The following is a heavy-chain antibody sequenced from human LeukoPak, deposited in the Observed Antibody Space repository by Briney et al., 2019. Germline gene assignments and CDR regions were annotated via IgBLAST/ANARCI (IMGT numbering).Heavy chain of an antibody. V-gene: IGHV1-18*01. CDR2: ISAYNGNT. CDR3: ARDYGTMVRGVTLH. D-gene: IGHD3-10*01. J-gene: IGHJ4*02. CDR1: GYSFTSYG. Sequence: ASVKVSCKASGYSFTSYGITWVRQAPGQGLEWMGWISAYNGNTNYAQKLQVRVTMTTETSTSTAYMELRSLRSDDTAVYYCARDYGTMVRGVTLHWGQGTLVTVSS.